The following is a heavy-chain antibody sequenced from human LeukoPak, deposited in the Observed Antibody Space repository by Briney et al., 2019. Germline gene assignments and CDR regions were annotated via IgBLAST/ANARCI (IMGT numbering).Heavy chain of an antibody. CDR3: AKCSTSAYTTGWCNWIDP. CDR1: GFTFTSNA. Sequence: GGSLRLSCVASGFTFTSNAMNWVRKAPGKGLEWVSSTVSRGTTQYADSVKGRFTVSRDTSKNTLYLQMNSLRADDTAVYYCAKCSTSAYTTGWCNWIDPWGQGTLVTVSS. D-gene: IGHD6-19*01. CDR2: TVSRGTT. J-gene: IGHJ5*02. V-gene: IGHV3-23*01.